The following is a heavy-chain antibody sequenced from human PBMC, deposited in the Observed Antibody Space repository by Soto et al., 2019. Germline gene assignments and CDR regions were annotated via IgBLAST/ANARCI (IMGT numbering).Heavy chain of an antibody. D-gene: IGHD3-22*01. J-gene: IGHJ1*01. CDR2: FHYSGST. V-gene: IGHV4-39*01. Sequence: SDALFQTSIYSGCTISTRTENGRWILQSPGKGLEWIGNFHYSGSTSYNSSLKSRVTISVDTSKNQFSLKLSSVTAADTAVYYCARRHAHDFYDRSGDVPWGQG. CDR1: GCTISTRTEN. CDR3: ARRHAHDFYDRSGDVP.